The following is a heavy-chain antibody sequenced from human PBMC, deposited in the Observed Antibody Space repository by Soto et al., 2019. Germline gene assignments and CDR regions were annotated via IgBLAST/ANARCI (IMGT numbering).Heavy chain of an antibody. CDR3: ASDASSGYYYYYGMDV. Sequence: QVQLVESGGGVVQPGRSLRLSCAASGFTFSSYAMHWVRQAPGKGLEWVAVISYDGSNKYYADSVKGRFTISRDNSKNTLYLQRNSLRAEDTAVYYCASDASSGYYYYYGMDVWGQGTTVTVSS. D-gene: IGHD3-22*01. CDR1: GFTFSSYA. CDR2: ISYDGSNK. V-gene: IGHV3-30-3*01. J-gene: IGHJ6*02.